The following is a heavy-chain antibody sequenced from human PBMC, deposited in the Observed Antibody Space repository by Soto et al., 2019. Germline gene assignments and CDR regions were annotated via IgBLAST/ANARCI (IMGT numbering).Heavy chain of an antibody. CDR1: GASITNNGYS. CDR3: ARGGSGWKALNCFEC. V-gene: IGHV4-31*02. D-gene: IGHD6-19*01. CDR2: RNNRDDT. J-gene: IGHJ5*01. Sequence: SETLSLTCTVSGASITNNGYSWSWIRQHPVKGLEWIGSRNNRDDTYYNPSLKTRVTISLDTSKNQFTLSLISVTAADTALYFCARGGSGWKALNCFECLGQGTLVTLSS.